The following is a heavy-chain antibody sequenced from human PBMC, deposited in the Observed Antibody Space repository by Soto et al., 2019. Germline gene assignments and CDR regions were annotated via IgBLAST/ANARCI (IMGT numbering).Heavy chain of an antibody. J-gene: IGHJ6*02. CDR1: GGSISSSNW. Sequence: QVQLQESGPGLVKPSGTLSLTCAVSGGSISSSNWWSWVRQTPGKGLEWIGEIYHSGSTNYNPSLKSRVTISVHKSKNQFSLKLSSVSAADTAVYYCARERAFGESSPGYYYYGMDVWGQGTTVTVSS. V-gene: IGHV4-4*02. D-gene: IGHD3-10*01. CDR3: ARERAFGESSPGYYYYGMDV. CDR2: IYHSGST.